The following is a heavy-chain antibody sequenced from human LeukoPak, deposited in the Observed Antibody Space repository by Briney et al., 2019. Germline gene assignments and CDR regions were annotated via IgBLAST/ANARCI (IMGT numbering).Heavy chain of an antibody. CDR2: ISYDGSNK. CDR3: ARDAPITGTTDYFDC. V-gene: IGHV3-30*04. CDR1: GFTFSSYA. J-gene: IGHJ4*02. Sequence: GRSLRLSCAASGFTFSSYAMHWVRQAPGKGLEWVAVISYDGSNKYYADSVKGRFTISRDNSKNTLYLQMNSLRAEDTAVYYCARDAPITGTTDYFDCWGQGTLVTVSS. D-gene: IGHD1-20*01.